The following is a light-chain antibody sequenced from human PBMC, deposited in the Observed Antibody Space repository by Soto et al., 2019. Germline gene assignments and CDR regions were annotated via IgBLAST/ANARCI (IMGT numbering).Light chain of an antibody. CDR2: GAS. J-gene: IGKJ2*01. CDR1: QTVDSSY. Sequence: EIVLTQSPGTLSLSPGERATLSCGASQTVDSSYLAWYQQKPGQAPRLLIYGASSRATDIPDRFGGSGSGKDFTLTISRLEPEDFAVYYCQQYGSSPYTFGQGTKLEIK. CDR3: QQYGSSPYT. V-gene: IGKV3-20*01.